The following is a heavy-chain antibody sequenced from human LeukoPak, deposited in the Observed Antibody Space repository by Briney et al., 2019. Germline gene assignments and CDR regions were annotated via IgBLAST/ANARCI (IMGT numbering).Heavy chain of an antibody. CDR3: ARVALAHDAFDI. V-gene: IGHV3-48*03. CDR2: ISSSGSTM. Sequence: PGGSLRLSCAASGFTFSSYEMNWVRQAPGKGLEWVSYISSSGSTMYYADSVKGRFTISRDNAKNSLYLQMNSLRAEDTAVYYCARVALAHDAFDIWGQGTMVTVSS. CDR1: GFTFSSYE. D-gene: IGHD6-13*01. J-gene: IGHJ3*02.